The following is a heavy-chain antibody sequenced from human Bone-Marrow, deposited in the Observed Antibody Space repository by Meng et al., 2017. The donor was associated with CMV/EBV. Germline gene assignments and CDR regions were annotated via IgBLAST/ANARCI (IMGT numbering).Heavy chain of an antibody. Sequence: ASVKVSCKASGYTFTDYYIHWVRQAPGQGLEWMGWINPNSDGTKYAQKFQGRVTMTRDTSNSTAYMELSSLRSDDTAVYYCAREPQSTWFDPWGQGTLVTVSS. CDR3: AREPQSTWFDP. CDR1: GYTFTDYY. V-gene: IGHV1-2*02. J-gene: IGHJ5*02. D-gene: IGHD2-21*01. CDR2: INPNSDGT.